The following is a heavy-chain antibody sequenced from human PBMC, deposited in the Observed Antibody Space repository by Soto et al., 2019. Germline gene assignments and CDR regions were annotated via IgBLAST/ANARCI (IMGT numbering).Heavy chain of an antibody. V-gene: IGHV3-23*01. CDR2: ISGRGGYI. D-gene: IGHD3-10*01. J-gene: IGHJ6*02. Sequence: GGSLRLPCAASGFSFSSYAMTWVRQAPGKGLEWVAGISGRGGYIYNADSVEGRFTISRDNSKHTLYLQMNSLRAEDTAVYYCAKATAYYNYYDMDVWGQGTTVTVSS. CDR3: AKATAYYNYYDMDV. CDR1: GFSFSSYA.